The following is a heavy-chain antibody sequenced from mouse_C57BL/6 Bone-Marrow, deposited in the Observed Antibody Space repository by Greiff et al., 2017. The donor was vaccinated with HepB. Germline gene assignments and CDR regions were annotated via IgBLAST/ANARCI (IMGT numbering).Heavy chain of an antibody. CDR2: INPNNGGT. CDR3: AREGYRWLLPLYAMDY. J-gene: IGHJ4*01. D-gene: IGHD2-3*01. Sequence: EVQLQQSGPELVKPGASVKISCKASGYTFTDYYMNWVKQSHGKSLEWIGDINPNNGGTSYNQKFKGKATLTVDKSSSTAYMELRSLTSEDSAVYYCAREGYRWLLPLYAMDYWGQGTSVTVSS. CDR1: GYTFTDYY. V-gene: IGHV1-26*01.